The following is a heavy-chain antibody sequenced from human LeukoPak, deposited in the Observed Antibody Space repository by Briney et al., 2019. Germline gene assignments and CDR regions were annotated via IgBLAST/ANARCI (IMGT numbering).Heavy chain of an antibody. Sequence: ASVKVSCKASGYTFTGYYMHWVRQAPGQGLEWMGWINPNSGGTNYAQKFQGRVTMTRDTSISTAYMELSRLRSDDTAVYYCAKAPFCSGGSCYKTFDYGGQGTLVTVSS. V-gene: IGHV1-2*02. J-gene: IGHJ4*02. CDR1: GYTFTGYY. CDR2: INPNSGGT. D-gene: IGHD2-15*01. CDR3: AKAPFCSGGSCYKTFDY.